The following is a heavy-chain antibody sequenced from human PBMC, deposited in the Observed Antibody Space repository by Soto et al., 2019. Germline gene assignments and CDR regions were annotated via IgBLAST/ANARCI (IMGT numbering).Heavy chain of an antibody. CDR2: TYYRSKWYN. Sequence: QVQLQQSGPGLVKPSQTLSLMCDISGDSVSSVTATWSWIRQSPSRGLEWLGRTYYRSKWYNDYAVSVKGRIVITPDTSKNPLSLQLNSVTPEDTATYFCARDGSGFHWYFDVWGRGTLVTVSS. CDR3: ARDGSGFHWYFDV. J-gene: IGHJ2*01. D-gene: IGHD6-19*01. V-gene: IGHV6-1*01. CDR1: GDSVSSVTAT.